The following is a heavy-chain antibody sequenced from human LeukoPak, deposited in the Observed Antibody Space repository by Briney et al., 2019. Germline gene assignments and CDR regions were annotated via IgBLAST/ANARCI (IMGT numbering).Heavy chain of an antibody. Sequence: ASVKVSCKASGYTFTSYYMHWVRQAPGQGLEWMGIINPSGGSTSYAQKFQGRVTMTRDTSTSTVYMELSSLRSEDTAVYYCARDSGPDYYGYHYYGMDVWGQGTTVTVSS. CDR3: ARDSGPDYYGYHYYGMDV. CDR1: GYTFTSYY. D-gene: IGHD3-22*01. V-gene: IGHV1-46*01. J-gene: IGHJ6*02. CDR2: INPSGGST.